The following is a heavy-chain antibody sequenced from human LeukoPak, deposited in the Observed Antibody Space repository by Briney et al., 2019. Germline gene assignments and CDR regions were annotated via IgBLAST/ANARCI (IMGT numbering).Heavy chain of an antibody. D-gene: IGHD1-26*01. CDR1: GFTFSHYS. Sequence: GRSLRLSCAASGFTFSHYSMHWVRQAPGKGLEWVAVMSSDGNNQYYADSVKGRFTISRDSFNNTLYLQMNSLRDEDTAVFYCAREGYSGRYYFPFDYWGQGTLVTVCS. CDR3: AREGYSGRYYFPFDY. V-gene: IGHV3-30-3*01. J-gene: IGHJ4*02. CDR2: MSSDGNNQ.